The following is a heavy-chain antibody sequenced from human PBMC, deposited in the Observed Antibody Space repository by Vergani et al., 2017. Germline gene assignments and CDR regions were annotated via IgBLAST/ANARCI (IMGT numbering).Heavy chain of an antibody. CDR1: GGSISSYY. V-gene: IGHV4-4*07. J-gene: IGHJ6*03. Sequence: QVQLQESGPGLVKPSETLALTCTVSGGSISSYYWSWIRQPAGKGLEWIGRIYTSGSTNYNPSLKSRVTMSVDTSKNQFSLKLSSVTAADTAVYYCARGXRPGAWTVVDYMDVWGKGTTVTVSS. CDR3: ARGXRPGAWTVVDYMDV. CDR2: IYTSGST. D-gene: IGHD2-15*01.